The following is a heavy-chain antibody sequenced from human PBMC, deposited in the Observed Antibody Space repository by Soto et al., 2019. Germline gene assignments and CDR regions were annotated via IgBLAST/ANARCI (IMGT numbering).Heavy chain of an antibody. CDR1: GGSISSSHYY. CDR3: ASPTLGAFDI. J-gene: IGHJ3*02. Sequence: XETLSLTRTVSGGSISSSHYYWGWIRQPPGKVLEWIVSIYYSGSTSYNSSLKSRVTISVDTSKNQFSLRLSSVTAADTAVYYCASPTLGAFDIWGQGTMVTVSS. D-gene: IGHD3-16*01. CDR2: IYYSGST. V-gene: IGHV4-39*01.